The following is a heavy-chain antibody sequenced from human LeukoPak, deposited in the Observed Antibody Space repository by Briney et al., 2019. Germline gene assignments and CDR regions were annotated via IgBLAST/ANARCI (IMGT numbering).Heavy chain of an antibody. V-gene: IGHV3-23*01. Sequence: GGSLRLSCAASGFTFSSYGMSWVRQAPGKGLEWVSAISGSGGSTYYADSVKGRFTISRDNSKNTLYLQMNSLRAEDTAVYYCAKDRFLGYCSGGSCYFEYWGQGTLVTVSS. CDR2: ISGSGGST. D-gene: IGHD2-15*01. CDR1: GFTFSSYG. CDR3: AKDRFLGYCSGGSCYFEY. J-gene: IGHJ4*02.